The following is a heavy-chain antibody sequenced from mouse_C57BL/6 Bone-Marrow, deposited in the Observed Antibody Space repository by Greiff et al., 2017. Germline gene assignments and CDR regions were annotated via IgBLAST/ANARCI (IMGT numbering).Heavy chain of an antibody. J-gene: IGHJ1*03. Sequence: EVKVVESGGDLVKPGGSLKLSCAASGFTFSSYGMSWVRQTPDKRLEWVATISSGGSYTYYPDSVKGRFTISRDNAKNTLYLQMSSLKSEDTAMYYCARQVYYGGRHWCFDVWGTGTTVTVSS. CDR3: ARQVYYGGRHWCFDV. V-gene: IGHV5-6*01. CDR2: ISSGGSYT. CDR1: GFTFSSYG. D-gene: IGHD2-13*01.